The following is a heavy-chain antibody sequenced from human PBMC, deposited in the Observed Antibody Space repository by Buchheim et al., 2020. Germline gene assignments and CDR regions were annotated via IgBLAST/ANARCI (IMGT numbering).Heavy chain of an antibody. Sequence: QVQLVESGGGVVQPGRSLRLSCAASGFIFSTYGMHWVRQAPGKGLEWVAVISSDGSTKYYADSVKGRFTISRDNSKDTLFLQMNSLRAEDTAVYYCATASSWFFFDYWGQGTL. J-gene: IGHJ4*02. CDR1: GFIFSTYG. V-gene: IGHV3-30*03. CDR3: ATASSWFFFDY. CDR2: ISSDGSTK. D-gene: IGHD6-13*01.